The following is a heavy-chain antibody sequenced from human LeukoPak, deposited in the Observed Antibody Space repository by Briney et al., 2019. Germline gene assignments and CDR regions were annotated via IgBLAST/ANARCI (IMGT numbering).Heavy chain of an antibody. CDR1: GGSISSYY. CDR3: ARGTRGHYDILTGPFDY. Sequence: PSETLSLTCTVSGGSISSYYWSWIRQPPGKGLEWIGYIYYSGSTNYNPSLKSRVTISVDTSKNQFSLKLSSVTAADTAVCYCARGTRGHYDILTGPFDYWGQGTLVTVSS. CDR2: IYYSGST. D-gene: IGHD3-9*01. V-gene: IGHV4-59*01. J-gene: IGHJ4*02.